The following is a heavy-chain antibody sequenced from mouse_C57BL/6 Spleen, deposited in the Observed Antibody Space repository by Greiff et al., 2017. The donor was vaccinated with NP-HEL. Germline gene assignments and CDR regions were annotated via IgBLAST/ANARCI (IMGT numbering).Heavy chain of an antibody. Sequence: QVQLQQSGAELVKPGASVKISCKASGYAFSSYWMNWVKQRPGKGLEWIGQIYPGDGDTNYNGKFKGKATLTADKSSSTAYMQLSSLTSEDSAVYFCARGGMGSSVDYWGQGTTLTVSS. V-gene: IGHV1-80*01. CDR2: IYPGDGDT. CDR1: GYAFSSYW. CDR3: ARGGMGSSVDY. D-gene: IGHD1-1*01. J-gene: IGHJ2*01.